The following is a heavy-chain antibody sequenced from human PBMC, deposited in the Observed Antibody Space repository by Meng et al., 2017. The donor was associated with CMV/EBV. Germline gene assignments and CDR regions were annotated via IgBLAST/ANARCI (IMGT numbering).Heavy chain of an antibody. J-gene: IGHJ4*02. D-gene: IGHD5-18*01. CDR3: ARGWIQLWWMGY. Sequence: ASVKVSCKASGYTFSSYYMHWVRQAPGQGLEWMGIINPSGGSTSYAQKFQGRVTMTRDTSISTAYMELSRLRSDDTAVYYCARGWIQLWWMGYWGQGTLVTVSS. V-gene: IGHV1-46*01. CDR2: INPSGGST. CDR1: GYTFSSYY.